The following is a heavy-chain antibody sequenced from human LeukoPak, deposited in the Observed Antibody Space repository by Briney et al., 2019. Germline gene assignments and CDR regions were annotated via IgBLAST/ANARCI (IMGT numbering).Heavy chain of an antibody. Sequence: PSETLSLTCTVSGGSFSSGSYYWSWIRQPPGKGLEWIGYIYYSVSTNYNPSLKNRVTISVDTSKNQFSLRLSSVTAADTAVYYCARVRGDCRDCNWFDPWGQGTLATVSS. CDR1: GGSFSSGSYY. CDR3: ARVRGDCRDCNWFDP. V-gene: IGHV4-61*01. J-gene: IGHJ5*02. D-gene: IGHD2-21*02. CDR2: IYYSVST.